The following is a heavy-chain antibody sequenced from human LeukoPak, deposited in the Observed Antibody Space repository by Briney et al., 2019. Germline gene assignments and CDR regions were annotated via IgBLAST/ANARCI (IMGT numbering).Heavy chain of an antibody. CDR1: GFTFDDYA. CDR2: ISWNSGSI. J-gene: IGHJ4*02. V-gene: IGHV3-9*01. Sequence: GGSLRLSCAASGFTFDDYAMHWVRQAPGKGLEWVSGISWNSGSIGYADSVKGRFTISRDNAKNSLYLQMNSLRAEDTAVYYCASPVVAATGSDYWGQGTLVTVSS. CDR3: ASPVVAATGSDY. D-gene: IGHD2-15*01.